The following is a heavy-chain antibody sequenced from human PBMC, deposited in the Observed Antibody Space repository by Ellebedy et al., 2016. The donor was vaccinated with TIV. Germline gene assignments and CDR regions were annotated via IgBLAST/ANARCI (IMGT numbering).Heavy chain of an antibody. Sequence: GGSLRLSXAVSGFTFSSYSMNWVRQAPGKGLEWVSYISSSGSTIYYADSVKGRFTISRDNAKNSLYLQMNSLRDEDTAVYYCARRNTPDYGDYYYYGMDVWGQGTTVTVSS. J-gene: IGHJ6*02. CDR2: ISSSGSTI. V-gene: IGHV3-48*02. CDR3: ARRNTPDYGDYYYYGMDV. D-gene: IGHD4-17*01. CDR1: GFTFSSYS.